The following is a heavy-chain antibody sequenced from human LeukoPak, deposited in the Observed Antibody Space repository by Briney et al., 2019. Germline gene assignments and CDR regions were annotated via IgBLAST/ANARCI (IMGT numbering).Heavy chain of an antibody. CDR3: AKDAIYKNSVWDYFDY. CDR2: IGDDA. D-gene: IGHD5-24*01. V-gene: IGHV3-23*01. J-gene: IGHJ4*02. Sequence: PGGSLRLSCAASGFSFSDYAMTWVRQAPGKGLEWVSSIGDDAYYTDSVKARVTISRDHSKDTLFLQMNSLRVEDTAVYYCAKDAIYKNSVWDYFDYLGEGTLVTVSS. CDR1: GFSFSDYA.